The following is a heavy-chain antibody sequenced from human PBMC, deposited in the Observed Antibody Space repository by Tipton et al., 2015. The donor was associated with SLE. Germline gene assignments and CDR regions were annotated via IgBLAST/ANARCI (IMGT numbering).Heavy chain of an antibody. CDR2: MNSNSGGT. CDR3: ARRHYGGNSGLVDY. Sequence: QLVQSGAEVKKPGASVKVSCKASGYTFTGYYMHWVRQAPGQGLEWMGWMNSNSGGTDYAQKFQGRVTMTRDTSINTAYLQWSSLKASDTAMYYCARRHYGGNSGLVDYWGQGTLVTVSS. V-gene: IGHV1-2*02. CDR1: GYTFTGYY. J-gene: IGHJ4*02. D-gene: IGHD4-23*01.